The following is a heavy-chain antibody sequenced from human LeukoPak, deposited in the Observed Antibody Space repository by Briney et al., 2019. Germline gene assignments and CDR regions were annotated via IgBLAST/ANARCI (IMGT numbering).Heavy chain of an antibody. CDR2: ISGSGDST. Sequence: PGGSLRLSCVASGFTLRSYVMNWVRQTPGKGLEWVSSISGSGDSTFYADSVKGRFSISRDNSKNTLYLQMYSLRAEDTAVYYCAKGTSWQQAFDYWGQGILVTVSS. V-gene: IGHV3-23*01. J-gene: IGHJ4*02. D-gene: IGHD6-13*01. CDR3: AKGTSWQQAFDY. CDR1: GFTLRSYV.